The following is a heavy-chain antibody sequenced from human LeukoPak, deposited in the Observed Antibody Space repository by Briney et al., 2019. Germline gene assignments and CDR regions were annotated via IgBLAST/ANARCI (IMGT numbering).Heavy chain of an antibody. J-gene: IGHJ5*02. Sequence: ASVKVSCKASGYTFTSHGISWVRQAPGQGLEWMGWISAYNGNTNYAQKLQGRVTMTTDTSTSTAYMELRSLRSDDTAVYYCASHLSGHNWFDPWGQGTLVTVSS. D-gene: IGHD1-26*01. CDR1: GYTFTSHG. CDR3: ASHLSGHNWFDP. CDR2: ISAYNGNT. V-gene: IGHV1-18*01.